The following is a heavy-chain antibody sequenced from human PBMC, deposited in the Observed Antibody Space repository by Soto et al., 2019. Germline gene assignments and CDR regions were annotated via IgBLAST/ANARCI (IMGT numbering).Heavy chain of an antibody. CDR2: NRDRAYNYAT. V-gene: IGHV3-73*01. CDR1: GFVFKDSS. Sequence: ELLLVESGGGVVQPGGSLKLSCVASGFVFKDSSIHWVRQASWKGLEWVGRNRDRAYNYATAYTASVKGRFTISRDDSTNTAYLQMNSLRTEDTAIYYCTRLISAAQDYWGQGTLVTVSS. D-gene: IGHD3-10*01. CDR3: TRLISAAQDY. J-gene: IGHJ4*02.